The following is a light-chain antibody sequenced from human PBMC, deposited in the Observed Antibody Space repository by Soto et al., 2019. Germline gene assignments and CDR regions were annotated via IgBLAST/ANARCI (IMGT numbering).Light chain of an antibody. V-gene: IGKV3-15*01. CDR1: QNIRSD. CDR2: GAS. CDR3: QQYNNWPPYT. J-gene: IGKJ4*01. Sequence: EIVLTQSPGSLSLSPGEAATLSCRASQNIRSDLAWYQHKPGQAPRLLMYGASRRATGIPARFSGSGSGTEFTLTISSLQSEDFAVYYCQQYNNWPPYTFGGGTKVEI.